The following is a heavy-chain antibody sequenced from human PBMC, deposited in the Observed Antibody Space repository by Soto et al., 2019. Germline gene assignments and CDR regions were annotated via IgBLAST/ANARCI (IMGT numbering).Heavy chain of an antibody. CDR3: ARGEPGPCTSTTCPRYGMDV. CDR1: GYTFVTYY. V-gene: IGHV1-46*01. Sequence: ASVKVSCKASGYTFVTYYMHWVRQAPGQGLEWMGIVNPRGGSTNYAQKFQGRVTMTGDRSTSTVSLQLSSLRSEDTAVYYCARGEPGPCTSTTCPRYGMDVWGQGTTVTVSS. CDR2: VNPRGGST. D-gene: IGHD2-2*01. J-gene: IGHJ6*02.